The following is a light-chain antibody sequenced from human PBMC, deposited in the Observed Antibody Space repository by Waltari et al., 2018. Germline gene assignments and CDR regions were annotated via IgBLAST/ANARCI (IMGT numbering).Light chain of an antibody. CDR3: HLWDSSTDHWV. CDR2: DDN. Sequence: SYVLTQPPSVSVAPGQTARITCEGSNIGSKRVHWYQQKAGQAPLLAVYDDNDRPSGIPERFAGSNSGNTATLTISRVAAGDEADYYCHLWDSSTDHWVFGGGTK. V-gene: IGLV3-21*02. CDR1: NIGSKR. J-gene: IGLJ3*02.